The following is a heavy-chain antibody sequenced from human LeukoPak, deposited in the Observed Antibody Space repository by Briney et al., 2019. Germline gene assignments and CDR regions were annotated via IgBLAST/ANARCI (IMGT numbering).Heavy chain of an antibody. Sequence: SETLSLTCTVSGVSITNSYWSWIRHPPGKGLEWIGYIPYSGRTYYNPSLKSRLTISLDTSKNQFSLKLTSVTAADTALYYCARGNGNGWYDYWGQGTLVTVSS. CDR2: IPYSGRT. CDR1: GVSITNSY. V-gene: IGHV4-59*01. J-gene: IGHJ4*02. D-gene: IGHD6-19*01. CDR3: ARGNGNGWYDY.